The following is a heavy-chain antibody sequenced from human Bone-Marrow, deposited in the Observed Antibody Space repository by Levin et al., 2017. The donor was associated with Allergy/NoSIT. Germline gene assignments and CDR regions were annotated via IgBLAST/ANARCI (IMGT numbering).Heavy chain of an antibody. CDR2: IYDSGST. CDR1: GGSIRSGGYY. V-gene: IGHV4-31*03. D-gene: IGHD5-18*01. J-gene: IGHJ4*02. CDR3: ARIQDTASGFDC. Sequence: SETLSLTCTVSGGSIRSGGYYWSWIRQHPGKGLEWIGYIYDSGSTSYNPSLDRCVVISVDTSKNQFYLKLTPLTAADTAVYYCARIQDTASGFDCWGQGALVTVSS.